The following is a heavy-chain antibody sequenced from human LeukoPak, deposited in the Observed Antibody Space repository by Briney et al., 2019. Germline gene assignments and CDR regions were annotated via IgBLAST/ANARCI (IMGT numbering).Heavy chain of an antibody. CDR3: AKDRTAMIAVVFDY. V-gene: IGHV3-23*01. D-gene: IGHD3-22*01. CDR2: ISGSGGSR. CDR1: GFTFSSFA. Sequence: GGSLRLSCAASGFTFSSFAMSWVRQAPGKGLEWVSAISGSGGSRYYADSVKGRFTISRDYSKNTLYLQMNSLRAEDTAVYYCAKDRTAMIAVVFDYWGQGTLVTVSS. J-gene: IGHJ4*02.